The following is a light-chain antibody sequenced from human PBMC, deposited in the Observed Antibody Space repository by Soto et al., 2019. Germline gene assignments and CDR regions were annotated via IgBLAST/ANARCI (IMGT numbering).Light chain of an antibody. Sequence: DLVMTQSPDSLPVSLAERATINCKSSQNILNSSNNKSHLAWYQQKPGQPPKLLIYRASTRDSGVPDRFSGSGSGTDFTLTISSLQAEDVATYYCQQYFSAHLTFGGGTKVEI. J-gene: IGKJ4*01. V-gene: IGKV4-1*01. CDR3: QQYFSAHLT. CDR2: RAS. CDR1: QNILNSSNNKSH.